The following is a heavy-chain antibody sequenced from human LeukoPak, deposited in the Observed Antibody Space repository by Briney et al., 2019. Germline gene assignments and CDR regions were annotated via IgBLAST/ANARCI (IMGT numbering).Heavy chain of an antibody. V-gene: IGHV1-18*01. CDR3: ARIGRYCSSTSCPDSGSYSYYFDY. CDR2: ISAYNGNT. J-gene: IGHJ4*02. D-gene: IGHD2-2*01. CDR1: GYTFTSYG. Sequence: ASVKVSCKASGYTFTSYGISWVRQAPGQGLEWMRWISAYNGNTNHAQKLQGRVTMTTDTSTSTAYMELRSLRSDDTAVYYCARIGRYCSSTSCPDSGSYSYYFDYWGQGTLVTVSS.